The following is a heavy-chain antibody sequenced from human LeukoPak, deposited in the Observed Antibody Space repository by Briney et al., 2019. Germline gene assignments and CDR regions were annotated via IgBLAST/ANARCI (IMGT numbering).Heavy chain of an antibody. CDR1: GFTFSRYW. J-gene: IGHJ4*02. D-gene: IGHD6-13*01. Sequence: TGGSLRLSCAASGFTFSRYWMHWVRQAPGKGLVWVARINSDGSSTSYADSVKGRFTISRDNAKNTLYLQMNSLRAEDTAVYYCAKGGIAAAGTADFDYWGQGTLVTVSS. CDR3: AKGGIAAAGTADFDY. CDR2: INSDGSST. V-gene: IGHV3-74*01.